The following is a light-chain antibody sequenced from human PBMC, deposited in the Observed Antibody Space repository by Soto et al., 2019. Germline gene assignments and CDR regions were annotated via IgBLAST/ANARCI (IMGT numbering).Light chain of an antibody. CDR1: QNVDIS. CDR3: QQYNNWPPIT. V-gene: IGKV3-15*01. J-gene: IGKJ5*01. Sequence: VMTQPPATLSVSPGERATLFSRTSQNVDISLAWYQQKPGQIPRLLIYGASTRATGIPARFSGSGSGTEFTLTISSLQSEDFAVYYCQQYNNWPPITFGQGTRLEI. CDR2: GAS.